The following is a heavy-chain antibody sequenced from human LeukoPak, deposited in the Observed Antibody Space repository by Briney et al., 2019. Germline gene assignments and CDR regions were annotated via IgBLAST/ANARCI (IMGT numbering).Heavy chain of an antibody. D-gene: IGHD5/OR15-5a*01. V-gene: IGHV5-51*01. CDR1: GYSSTSYW. J-gene: IGHJ5*02. Sequence: GESLKISCKGSGYSSTSYWIGWVRQVPGKGLEWMGIIYPGDSDTRYSPSFQGQVTISAHKSISNAYLQWSSLKASDTAMYYCARRLETSEWFDPWGQAALVTVSP. CDR3: ARRLETSEWFDP. CDR2: IYPGDSDT.